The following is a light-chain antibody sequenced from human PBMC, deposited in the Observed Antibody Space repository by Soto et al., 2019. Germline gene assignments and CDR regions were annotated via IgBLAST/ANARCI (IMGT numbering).Light chain of an antibody. CDR2: DVS. Sequence: QSALTQPASVSGSPGQSITISCTGTSRDVGSYDLVSWYQHHPGKAPKLMIYDVSNRPSGVSNRFSGSKSGNTASLTISGLQAEDEADYYCSSYTSSSTLAIAGGTKLTVL. V-gene: IGLV2-14*02. CDR1: SRDVGSYDL. J-gene: IGLJ2*01. CDR3: SSYTSSSTLA.